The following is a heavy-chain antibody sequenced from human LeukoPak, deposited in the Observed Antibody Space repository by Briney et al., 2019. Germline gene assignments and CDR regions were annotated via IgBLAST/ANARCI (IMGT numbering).Heavy chain of an antibody. J-gene: IGHJ4*02. CDR3: ASLRGVNR. D-gene: IGHD3-10*01. CDR2: ISSSGTTI. CDR1: GFTFSDYY. V-gene: IGHV3-11*01. Sequence: GGSLRPSCAASGFTFSDYYMSWLRQPPGKGLEWVSYISSSGTTIYYADSVRGRFTVSRDNAKDSLYLQVDSLSAEDTAVYYCASLRGVNRWGQGTLVTVSS.